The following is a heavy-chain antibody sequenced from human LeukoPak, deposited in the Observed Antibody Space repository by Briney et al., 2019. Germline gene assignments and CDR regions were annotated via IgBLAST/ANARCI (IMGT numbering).Heavy chain of an antibody. CDR2: IIPIFGTA. CDR3: ARGGYYDYVRGSYRYYYFDY. J-gene: IGHJ4*02. D-gene: IGHD3-16*02. CDR1: GGTFSSYA. Sequence: SVKVSCKASGGTFSSYAISWVRQAPGQGLEWMGGIIPIFGTANYAQKFQGRVTITADKSTSTAYMELSSLRSEDTAVYYCARGGYYDYVRGSYRYYYFDYWGQGTLVTVSS. V-gene: IGHV1-69*06.